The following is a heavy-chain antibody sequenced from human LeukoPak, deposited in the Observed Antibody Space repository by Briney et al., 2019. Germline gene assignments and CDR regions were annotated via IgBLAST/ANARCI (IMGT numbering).Heavy chain of an antibody. D-gene: IGHD3-22*01. J-gene: IGHJ3*02. Sequence: GGSLRLSCAASGFTFSSYAVSWVRQAPGKGLEWVSAISGSGGGTYYADSVKGRFTISRDNSKNTLYLQMNSLRAEDTAVYYCAKDPPYYYDSSGRFDIWGQGTMVTVSS. CDR1: GFTFSSYA. CDR3: AKDPPYYYDSSGRFDI. CDR2: ISGSGGGT. V-gene: IGHV3-23*01.